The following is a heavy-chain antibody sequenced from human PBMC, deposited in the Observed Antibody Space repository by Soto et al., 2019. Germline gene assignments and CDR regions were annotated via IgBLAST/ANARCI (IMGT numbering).Heavy chain of an antibody. Sequence: ASVKVPCKASGYTFTGYYMHWVRQAPGQGLEWMGWINPNSGGTNYAQKFQGRVTMTRDTSISTAYMELSRLRSDDTAVYYCASIGGYCSSTSCSKREDYYYYGMDVWGQGTTVTVSS. V-gene: IGHV1-2*02. D-gene: IGHD2-2*01. J-gene: IGHJ6*02. CDR2: INPNSGGT. CDR3: ASIGGYCSSTSCSKREDYYYYGMDV. CDR1: GYTFTGYY.